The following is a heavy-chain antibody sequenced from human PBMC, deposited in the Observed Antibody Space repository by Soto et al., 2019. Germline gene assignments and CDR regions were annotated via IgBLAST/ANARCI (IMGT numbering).Heavy chain of an antibody. J-gene: IGHJ6*03. CDR3: ARSSVGGYYYYYYMDV. V-gene: IGHV4-59*08. Sequence: SETLSLTCTVSGGSISSYYWSWIRQPPGKGLEWIGYIYYSGSTNYNPSLKSRVTISVDTSKNQFPLKLSSVTAADTAVYYCARSSVGGYYYYYYMDVWGKGTTVTVSS. CDR1: GGSISSYY. CDR2: IYYSGST. D-gene: IGHD2-15*01.